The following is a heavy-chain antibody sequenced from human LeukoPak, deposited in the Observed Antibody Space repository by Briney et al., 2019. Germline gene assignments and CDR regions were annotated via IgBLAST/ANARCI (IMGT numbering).Heavy chain of an antibody. CDR2: ISSSGSTI. D-gene: IGHD6-13*01. CDR1: GFSFSDYY. Sequence: GGSLRLSCAASGFSFSDYYMSWIRQAPGKGLEWVSYISSSGSTIYYADSVKGRFTISRDKAKNSLYLQMNSLRAEDTAVYYCARSSSWQYYYYGMDVWGQGTTVTVSS. V-gene: IGHV3-11*01. CDR3: ARSSSWQYYYYGMDV. J-gene: IGHJ6*02.